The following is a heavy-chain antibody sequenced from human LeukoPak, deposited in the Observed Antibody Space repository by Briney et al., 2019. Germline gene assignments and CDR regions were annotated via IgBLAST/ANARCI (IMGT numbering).Heavy chain of an antibody. J-gene: IGHJ4*02. Sequence: KASETLSLTCTVSGGSISSSSYYWGWIRQPPGKGLEWIGSIYHSGSTYYNPSLKSRVTISVDTSKNQFSLKLSSVTAADTAVYYCARGTRYSSSWDTDAFDYWGQGTLVTVSS. CDR1: GGSISSSSYY. CDR3: ARGTRYSSSWDTDAFDY. D-gene: IGHD6-13*01. CDR2: IYHSGST. V-gene: IGHV4-39*07.